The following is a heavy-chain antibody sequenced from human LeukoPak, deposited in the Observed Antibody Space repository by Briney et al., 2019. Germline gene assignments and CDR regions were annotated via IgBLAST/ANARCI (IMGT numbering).Heavy chain of an antibody. J-gene: IGHJ4*02. CDR3: ARESAVSFDY. CDR1: GASINNYF. CDR2: IYHSGST. V-gene: IGHV4-59*01. Sequence: SETLSLTCSVSGASINNYFWNWIRQPPGKGLEWIGYIYHSGSTNYNPSLKTRVTISVDTSKSQFSLNLRSVTAADTAVYYCARESAVSFDYWGQGALVTVSS.